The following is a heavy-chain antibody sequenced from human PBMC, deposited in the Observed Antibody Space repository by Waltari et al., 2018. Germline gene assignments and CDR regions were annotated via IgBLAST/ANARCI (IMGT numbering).Heavy chain of an antibody. CDR1: GGSFGMVH. CDR2: IIPIFETT. D-gene: IGHD2-21*02. Sequence: QVQLVQSGPEVRKPGSSVKVSCKASGGSFGMVHFTWVRQAPGQGLEWRGGIIPIFETTNYAQNFQGRVTITADESTNTAYMELSGLGSEETAVYYCATVQKGGLRIRESTQDKWFDPWGQGTLVTVSS. J-gene: IGHJ5*02. CDR3: ATVQKGGLRIRESTQDKWFDP. V-gene: IGHV1-69*01.